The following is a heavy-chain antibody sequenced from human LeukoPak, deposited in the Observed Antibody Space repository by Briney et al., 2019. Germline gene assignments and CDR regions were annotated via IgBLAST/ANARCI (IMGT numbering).Heavy chain of an antibody. Sequence: SETLSLTCTVAGGSISSYNWSWIRQPPGKGLEWIAYIYYSRSTYYNPSLKRRVTISADKSTNTSSLQQSTVTAADTAVYYCASVTKGGAPDYWGQGTLVTVSS. V-gene: IGHV4-59*12. CDR1: GGSISSYN. J-gene: IGHJ4*02. D-gene: IGHD1-26*01. CDR2: IYYSRST. CDR3: ASVTKGGAPDY.